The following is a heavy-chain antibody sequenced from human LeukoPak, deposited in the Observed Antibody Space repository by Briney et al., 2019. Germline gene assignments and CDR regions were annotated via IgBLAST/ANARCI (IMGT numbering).Heavy chain of an antibody. CDR2: IYYSGST. J-gene: IGHJ4*02. CDR1: GGSISSSSYY. D-gene: IGHD4-4*01. CDR3: ARKPGYDYSNYGAFDY. V-gene: IGHV4-39*07. Sequence: SETLSLTCTVSGGSISSSSYYWAWIRQPPGKGLEWIGSIYYSGSTYYNPSLKSRVTISVDTSKNQFSLKLSSVTAADTAVYYCARKPGYDYSNYGAFDYWGQGTLVTVSS.